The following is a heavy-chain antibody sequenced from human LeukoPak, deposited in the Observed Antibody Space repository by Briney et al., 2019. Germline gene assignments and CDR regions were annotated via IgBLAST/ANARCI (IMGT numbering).Heavy chain of an antibody. CDR3: AKEFNRGLPDY. CDR1: GFTFSTYA. Sequence: PGGSLRLSCVASGFTFSTYAMHWVRQAPGKGLEWVAVILYDGNNKYYADSVKGRFTISRDNSKNTLYLQMSSLRAEDTAVYYCAKEFNRGLPDYWGQGTLVTVPS. V-gene: IGHV3-30-3*01. CDR2: ILYDGNNK. J-gene: IGHJ4*02. D-gene: IGHD2-21*01.